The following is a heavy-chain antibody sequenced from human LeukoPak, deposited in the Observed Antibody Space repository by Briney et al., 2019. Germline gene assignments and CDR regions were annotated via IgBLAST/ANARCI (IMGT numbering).Heavy chain of an antibody. CDR3: ARSVFGSGWLN. CDR2: TYYRSKWYT. Sequence: SQTLSLTCAISGDSVSSNSAAWNWISHSPSKHLPSLGRTYYRSKWYTHYAVSVKSRITINPDTSKNQFSLQLNSVTPEDTALYYCARSVFGSGWLNWGQGTLVTVSS. V-gene: IGHV6-1*01. J-gene: IGHJ4*02. D-gene: IGHD6-19*01. CDR1: GDSVSSNSAA.